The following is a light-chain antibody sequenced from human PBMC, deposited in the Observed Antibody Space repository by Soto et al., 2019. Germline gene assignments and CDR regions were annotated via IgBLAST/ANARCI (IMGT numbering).Light chain of an antibody. Sequence: DIQMTQSPSSLSASVGDRVTITCRASQGIGNDLGWYQQKPGKAPNRLIYAASSLQSGVPSRFSGSGSGTEFTLTLSSLQPEDFATNYCLQHNSYPRTFGQGTKVEIK. CDR1: QGIGND. CDR3: LQHNSYPRT. V-gene: IGKV1-17*01. CDR2: AAS. J-gene: IGKJ1*01.